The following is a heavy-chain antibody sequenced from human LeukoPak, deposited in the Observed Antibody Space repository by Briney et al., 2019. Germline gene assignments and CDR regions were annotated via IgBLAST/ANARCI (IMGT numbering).Heavy chain of an antibody. D-gene: IGHD6-19*01. CDR1: GASISNSY. J-gene: IGHJ5*02. Sequence: SETLSLTCTVSGASISNSYWTWIRQPPGKGLEWIGSIYYSGSTYYNPSLKSRVTISVDTSKNQFSLKLSSVTAADTAVYYCARVRKQWLVPNWFDPWGQGTLVTVSS. CDR2: IYYSGST. CDR3: ARVRKQWLVPNWFDP. V-gene: IGHV4-59*12.